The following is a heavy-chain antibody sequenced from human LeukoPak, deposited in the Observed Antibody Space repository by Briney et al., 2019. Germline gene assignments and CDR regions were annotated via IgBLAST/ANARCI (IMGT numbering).Heavy chain of an antibody. CDR1: EFTFDDYA. D-gene: IGHD4-17*01. CDR3: AKESTVTTNLYYYYYMDV. CDR2: ISWNSGSI. Sequence: GGSLRLSCAASEFTFDDYAMHWVRQAPGKGLEWVSGISWNSGSIGYADSVKGRFTISRDNAKNSLYLQMNSLRAEDTALYYCAKESTVTTNLYYYYYMDVWGKGTTVTVSS. J-gene: IGHJ6*03. V-gene: IGHV3-9*01.